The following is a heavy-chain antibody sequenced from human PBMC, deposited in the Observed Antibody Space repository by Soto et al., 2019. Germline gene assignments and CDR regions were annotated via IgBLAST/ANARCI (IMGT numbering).Heavy chain of an antibody. V-gene: IGHV4-59*11. CDR1: GGSIIGHY. D-gene: IGHD6-19*01. Sequence: SETLSLTCTVSGGSIIGHYCIFIGQSPLKGLEWIGYIFYTGSTNYNPSLKSRVTLSADTSKNQFSLRLSSVTAADTAVYYCARVGSSGWSPDYWGQGTLVTVSS. CDR2: IFYTGST. CDR3: ARVGSSGWSPDY. J-gene: IGHJ4*02.